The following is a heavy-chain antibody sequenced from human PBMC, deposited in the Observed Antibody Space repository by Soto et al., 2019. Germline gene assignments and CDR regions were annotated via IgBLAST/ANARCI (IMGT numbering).Heavy chain of an antibody. D-gene: IGHD6-13*01. CDR2: IWYDGSNK. CDR1: GFTLSSYG. Sequence: QVQLVESGGGVVQPGRSVRLSCAASGFTLSSYGMHWVRQAPGKGLEWVAVIWYDGSNKYYADSVKGRFTISRDNSKNSLYLQMNRLGAEGADVYYCARDQGIAAAGTLIDDYWGQVTLVTVSS. CDR3: ARDQGIAAAGTLIDDY. J-gene: IGHJ4*02. V-gene: IGHV3-33*01.